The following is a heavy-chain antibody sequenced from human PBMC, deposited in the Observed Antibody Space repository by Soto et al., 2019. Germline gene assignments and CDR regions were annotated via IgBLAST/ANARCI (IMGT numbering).Heavy chain of an antibody. V-gene: IGHV1-2*02. CDR3: AINYYDSSGENAYYYYYYGMDV. Sequence: ASVKVSCKASGYTFTGYYMHWVRQAPGQGLEWMGWINPNSGGTNYAQKFQGRVTITADESTSTAYMELSSLRSEDTAVYYCAINYYDSSGENAYYYYYYGMDVWGQGTTVTVSS. CDR1: GYTFTGYY. D-gene: IGHD3-22*01. CDR2: INPNSGGT. J-gene: IGHJ6*02.